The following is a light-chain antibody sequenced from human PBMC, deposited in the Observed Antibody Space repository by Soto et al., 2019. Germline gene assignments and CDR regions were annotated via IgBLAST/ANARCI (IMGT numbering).Light chain of an antibody. V-gene: IGKV3-11*01. CDR2: DAS. CDR1: QSVSSY. Sequence: EIVLTQSPATLSLSPGERATLSCRASQSVSSYLAWYQQKPGQAPRLLIYDASNRATGIPARFSGSGSGTDFTLTISSLEPEDFGIYYCHHYNNWPPRNTFGQGTKVDIK. CDR3: HHYNNWPPRNT. J-gene: IGKJ2*01.